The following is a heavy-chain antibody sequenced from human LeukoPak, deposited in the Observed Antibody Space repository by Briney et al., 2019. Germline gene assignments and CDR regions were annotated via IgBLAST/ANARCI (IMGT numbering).Heavy chain of an antibody. V-gene: IGHV3-21*06. Sequence: GGSLRLSCTASGLTFSTSGFNCVRQPPGKGLEWVASIRPTGSDRYHADAIKGRFTISRENANNFLCLQMNSLRAEDTAVYYCATETNGRHYDYWGQGTLLTVSS. CDR3: ATETNGRHYDY. CDR2: IRPTGSDR. CDR1: GLTFSTSG. D-gene: IGHD1-14*01. J-gene: IGHJ4*02.